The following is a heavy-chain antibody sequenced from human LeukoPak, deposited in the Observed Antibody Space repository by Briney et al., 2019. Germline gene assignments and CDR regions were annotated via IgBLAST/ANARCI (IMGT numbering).Heavy chain of an antibody. J-gene: IGHJ4*02. Sequence: PGGSLRLSCAVSEFTVSDYYMSWVRQAPGKGLEWVSVIYSGGKTYYADSVKGRFTISRDDSKNTLHLQMNSLRAEDTAVYYCARINYYDGSGFYRDYWGQGTLVTVSS. CDR1: EFTVSDYY. D-gene: IGHD3-22*01. CDR2: IYSGGKT. V-gene: IGHV3-53*01. CDR3: ARINYYDGSGFYRDY.